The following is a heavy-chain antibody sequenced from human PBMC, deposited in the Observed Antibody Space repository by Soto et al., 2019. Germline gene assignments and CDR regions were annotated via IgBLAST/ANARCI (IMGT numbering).Heavy chain of an antibody. CDR1: GFTFSSYD. J-gene: IGHJ6*02. D-gene: IGHD6-13*01. CDR3: ARSHSSSWGGYYYYGMDV. Sequence: GGSLRLSCAASGFTFSSYDMHWVRQATGKGLEWVSAIGTAGDTYYPGSVKGRFTISRENAKNSLYLQMNSLRAGDTAVYYCARSHSSSWGGYYYYGMDVWGQGTTVTVSS. V-gene: IGHV3-13*01. CDR2: IGTAGDT.